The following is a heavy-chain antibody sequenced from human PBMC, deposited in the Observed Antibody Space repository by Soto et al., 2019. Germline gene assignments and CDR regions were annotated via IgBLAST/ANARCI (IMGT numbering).Heavy chain of an antibody. J-gene: IGHJ4*02. V-gene: IGHV4-39*07. D-gene: IGHD6-6*01. Sequence: SETLSLTCTVSGGSISSSSYYWGWIRQPPGKGLEWIGSIYPSGSTNYNPSLKSRVTISVDTSKNQFSLKLSSVTAADTAVYYCARYPSISARFDYWGQGTLVTVSS. CDR1: GGSISSSSYY. CDR3: ARYPSISARFDY. CDR2: IYPSGST.